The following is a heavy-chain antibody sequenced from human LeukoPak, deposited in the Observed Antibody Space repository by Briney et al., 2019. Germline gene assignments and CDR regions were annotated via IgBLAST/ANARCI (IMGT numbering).Heavy chain of an antibody. CDR1: GGSISSYY. CDR3: ARGHYYYYMDV. V-gene: IGHV4-59*01. CDR2: IYYSGST. Sequence: SETLSLTCTVSGGSISSYYWSWIRQPPGKGLEWIGYIYYSGSTNYNPSLKSRVTISVDTSKNQFSLKLSSVTAADTAVYYCARGHYYYYMDVWGKGTTVTVSS. J-gene: IGHJ6*03.